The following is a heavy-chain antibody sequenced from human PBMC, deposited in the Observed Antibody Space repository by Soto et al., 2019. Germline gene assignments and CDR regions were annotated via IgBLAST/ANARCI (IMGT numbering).Heavy chain of an antibody. D-gene: IGHD3-22*01. J-gene: IGHJ4*02. CDR2: ISWNSGTI. V-gene: IGHV3-9*01. CDR1: GFIFEDYA. Sequence: SLILSCVASGFIFEDYAMNWVRQGPGKGLEWVSGISWNSGTIGYADAVKGRFTISRDNAKNSLHLQMNSLRAEDTALYYCAKDVGSYYYDTSAYHYDYWGRGTQVTVSS. CDR3: AKDVGSYYYDTSAYHYDY.